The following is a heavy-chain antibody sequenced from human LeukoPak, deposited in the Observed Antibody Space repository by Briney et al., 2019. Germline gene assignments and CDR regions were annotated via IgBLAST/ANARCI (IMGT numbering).Heavy chain of an antibody. J-gene: IGHJ4*02. V-gene: IGHV4-61*02. CDR2: IYTSGST. Sequence: SETLSLTCTVSGGSISSGSYYWSWIRQPAGKGLEWIGRIYTSGSTNYNPSLKSRVTISVDTSKNQFSLKLSSVTAADTAVYYCAGAAYYYDSSGYFYYWGQGTLVTVSS. CDR1: GGSISSGSYY. CDR3: AGAAYYYDSSGYFYY. D-gene: IGHD3-22*01.